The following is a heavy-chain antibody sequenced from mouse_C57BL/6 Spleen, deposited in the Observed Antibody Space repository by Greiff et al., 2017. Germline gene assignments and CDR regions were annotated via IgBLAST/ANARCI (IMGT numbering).Heavy chain of an antibody. CDR3: ARGDYYSNYGGFFYYAMDY. CDR2: IGPGSGST. V-gene: IGHV1-77*01. CDR1: GYTFTDYY. Sequence: QVQLQQSGAELVKPGASVKISCKASGYTFTDYYINWVKQRPGQGLEWIGKIGPGSGSTYYNEKFKGKATLTADKSSSTAYMQLRSLTSEDSAVYFCARGDYYSNYGGFFYYAMDYWGQGTSVTVSS. J-gene: IGHJ4*01. D-gene: IGHD2-5*01.